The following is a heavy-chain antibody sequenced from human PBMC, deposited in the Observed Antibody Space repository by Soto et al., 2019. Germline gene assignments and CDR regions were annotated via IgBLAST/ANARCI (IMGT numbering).Heavy chain of an antibody. V-gene: IGHV3-64D*06. CDR2: ISSNGGST. D-gene: IGHD3-22*01. J-gene: IGHJ4*02. Sequence: GGSLRLSCSASGFTFSSYAMHWVRQAPGKGLEYVSAISSNGGSTYYADSVKGRFTISRDNSKNTLYLQMSSLRAEDTAVYYCVKVFYYDSSGYLDYWGQGTLVTVSS. CDR1: GFTFSSYA. CDR3: VKVFYYDSSGYLDY.